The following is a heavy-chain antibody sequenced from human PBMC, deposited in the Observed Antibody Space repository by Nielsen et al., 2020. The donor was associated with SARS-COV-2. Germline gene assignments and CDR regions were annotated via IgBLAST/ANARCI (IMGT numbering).Heavy chain of an antibody. CDR2: INHSGST. V-gene: IGHV4-34*01. CDR3: ARKRGGALAGSFDY. CDR1: GGSFSGYY. J-gene: IGHJ4*02. D-gene: IGHD2-21*01. Sequence: SETLSLTCAVYGGSFSGYYWSWIRQPPGKGLEWIGEINHSGSTNYNPSLKSRVTISVDTSKNRFSLKLSSVTAADTAVYYCARKRGGALAGSFDYWGQGTLVTVSS.